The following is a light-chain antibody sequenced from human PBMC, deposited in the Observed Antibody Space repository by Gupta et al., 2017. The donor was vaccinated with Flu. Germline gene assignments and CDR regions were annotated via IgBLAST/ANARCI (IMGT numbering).Light chain of an antibody. CDR2: DTN. CDR3: LLSYNGPRV. CDR1: TGPVTRGHF. J-gene: IGLJ3*02. Sequence: QAVVTQEPSLIVSPGGTVTLTCGSSTGPVTRGHFPFWFQQKSGQAPRTLIYDTNNRHAWTPARFSGSLLGGKAALTLSGAQPEDEDDYYCLLSYNGPRVFGEGTKLTVL. V-gene: IGLV7-46*01.